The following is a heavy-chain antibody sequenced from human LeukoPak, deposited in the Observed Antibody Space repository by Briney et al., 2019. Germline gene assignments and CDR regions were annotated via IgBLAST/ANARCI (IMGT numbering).Heavy chain of an antibody. CDR1: GGSISSYY. J-gene: IGHJ2*01. CDR2: IYYSGST. V-gene: IGHV4-59*01. Sequence: SETLSLTCTVSGGSISSYYWSWIRQPPGKGLEWIGYIYYSGSTNYNPSLKSRVTISVDTSKNQFSLKLSSVTAADTAVYYCARDPRYCSSTSCYIGYFDLWGRGTLVTVSS. CDR3: ARDPRYCSSTSCYIGYFDL. D-gene: IGHD2-2*02.